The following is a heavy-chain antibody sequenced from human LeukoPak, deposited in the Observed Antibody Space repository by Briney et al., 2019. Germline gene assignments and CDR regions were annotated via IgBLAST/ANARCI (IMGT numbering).Heavy chain of an antibody. D-gene: IGHD3-10*01. CDR3: ARVAGSLWFGELNYYFDY. Sequence: ASVKVSCKASGYTFTGYYMHWVRQAPGQGLEWMRWINPNSGGTNYAQKFQGRVTMTRDTSISTAYMELSRLRSDDTAVYYCARVAGSLWFGELNYYFDYWGQGTLVTVSS. CDR1: GYTFTGYY. V-gene: IGHV1-2*02. J-gene: IGHJ4*02. CDR2: INPNSGGT.